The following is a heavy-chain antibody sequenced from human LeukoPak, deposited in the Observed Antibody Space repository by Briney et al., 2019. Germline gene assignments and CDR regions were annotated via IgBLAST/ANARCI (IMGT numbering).Heavy chain of an antibody. CDR3: ARPLYYYGSGDD. J-gene: IGHJ4*02. Sequence: GGSLRLSCAASGFTFSSYAMSWVRPAPWKGLEWVSTISGSGENTYYADSVKGRFTISRDNSKNTLYLQMYSLRDEDTAVYYCARPLYYYGSGDDWGQGTLVTVSS. CDR1: GFTFSSYA. D-gene: IGHD3-10*01. V-gene: IGHV3-23*01. CDR2: ISGSGENT.